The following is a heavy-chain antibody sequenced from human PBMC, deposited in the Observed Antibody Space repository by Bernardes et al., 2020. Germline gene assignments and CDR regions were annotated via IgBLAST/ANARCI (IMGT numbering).Heavy chain of an antibody. CDR1: GGSFSGYY. V-gene: IGHV4-34*01. J-gene: IGHJ4*02. D-gene: IGHD3-22*01. CDR2: INHSGST. CDR3: AGSYYYDSSGYYYDSGLDY. Sequence: LSLTCAVYGGSFSGYYWSWIRQPPGKGLEWIGEINHSGSTNYNPSLKSRVTISVDTSKNQFSLKLSSVTAADTAVYYCAGSYYYDSSGYYYDSGLDYWGQGTLVTVSS.